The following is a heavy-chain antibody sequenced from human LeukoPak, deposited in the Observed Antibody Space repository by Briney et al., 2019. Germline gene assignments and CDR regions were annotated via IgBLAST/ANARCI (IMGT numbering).Heavy chain of an antibody. Sequence: YDASNKYYADSVKGRFTISRDNSKNTLYLQMNSLRAEDTAAYYCARDKARTSRAGYYGMDVWGQGTTVTVSS. D-gene: IGHD1-1*01. J-gene: IGHJ6*02. CDR3: ARDKARTSRAGYYGMDV. CDR2: YDASNK. V-gene: IGHV3-33*01.